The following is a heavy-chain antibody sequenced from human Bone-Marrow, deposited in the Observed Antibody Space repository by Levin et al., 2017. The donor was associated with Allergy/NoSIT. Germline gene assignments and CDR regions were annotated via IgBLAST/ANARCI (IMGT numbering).Heavy chain of an antibody. Sequence: SETLSLTCIVSGDSINNYWWSWIRQPAGKALEWIGRIQISGATNHNPALKSRVSMSIDMSKNQFSLKLKSVTAAVTDGSYCARDDTVWGGNNWFDHWGQGSLVTVSS. CDR2: IQISGAT. CDR3: ARDDTVWGGNNWFDH. V-gene: IGHV4-4*07. D-gene: IGHD3-16*01. J-gene: IGHJ5*02. CDR1: GDSINNYW.